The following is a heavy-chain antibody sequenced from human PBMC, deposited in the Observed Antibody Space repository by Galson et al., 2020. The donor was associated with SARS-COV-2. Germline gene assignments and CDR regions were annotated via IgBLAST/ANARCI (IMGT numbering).Heavy chain of an antibody. CDR2: IYPGDSDT. CDR3: ARLGGWADYYYGMDV. V-gene: IGHV5-51*01. CDR1: GYSFTSYW. D-gene: IGHD6-19*01. Sequence: GESLKISCKGSGYSFTSYWIGWVRQMPGKGLEWMGIIYPGDSDTRYSPSFQGQVTISADKSISTAYLQWSSLEASDTAMYYCARLGGWADYYYGMDVWGQGTTVTVSS. J-gene: IGHJ6*02.